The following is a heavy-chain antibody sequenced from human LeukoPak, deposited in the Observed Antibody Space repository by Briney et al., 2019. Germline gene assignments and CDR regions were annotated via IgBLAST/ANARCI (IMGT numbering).Heavy chain of an antibody. CDR3: ARLRYFDFWSGYYTPPDY. CDR2: INTNTGNT. Sequence: ASVKVSCKASGYTFTSYAMNWVRQAPGQGLEWMGWINTNTGNTAYAQGFTGRFVFSLDTSVSTAYLQISSLKAEDTAVYYCARLRYFDFWSGYYTPPDYWGQGTLVTVSS. D-gene: IGHD3-3*01. J-gene: IGHJ4*02. CDR1: GYTFTSYA. V-gene: IGHV7-4-1*02.